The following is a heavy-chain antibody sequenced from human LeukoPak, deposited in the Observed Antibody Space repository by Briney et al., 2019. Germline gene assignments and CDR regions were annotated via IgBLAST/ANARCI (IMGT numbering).Heavy chain of an antibody. CDR3: ARGRTGYHLLPTKKDYSYYYMDV. V-gene: IGHV4-59*12. J-gene: IGHJ6*03. CDR1: GASISSYS. CDR2: FSYTGST. Sequence: SETLSLTCTVSGASISSYSWGWIRQPPGKGLEWIGYFSYTGSTNYNPSLRSRVTISLDTSKNQFFLKVSSVTAADTAVYYCARGRTGYHLLPTKKDYSYYYMDVWDKGTTVTVSS. D-gene: IGHD2-2*01.